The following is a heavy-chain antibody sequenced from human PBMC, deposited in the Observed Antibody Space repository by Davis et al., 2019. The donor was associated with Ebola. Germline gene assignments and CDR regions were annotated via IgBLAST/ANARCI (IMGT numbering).Heavy chain of an antibody. V-gene: IGHV1-69*04. CDR2: IIPILGIA. CDR1: GGTFSSYA. CDR3: ETNMVRGVIFADY. D-gene: IGHD3-10*01. J-gene: IGHJ4*02. Sequence: SVKVSCKASGGTFSSYAISWVRQAPGQGLEWMGRIIPILGIANYAQKFQGRVTITADKSTSTAYMELSSLKSEDTAVYYCETNMVRGVIFADYWGQGTLVTVSS.